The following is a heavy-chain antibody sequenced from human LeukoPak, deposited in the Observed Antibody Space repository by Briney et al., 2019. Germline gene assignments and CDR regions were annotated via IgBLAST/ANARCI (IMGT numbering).Heavy chain of an antibody. J-gene: IGHJ6*04. CDR3: ARDGRITIFGVVINALDV. CDR1: GGSISSGSYY. D-gene: IGHD3-3*01. CDR2: IYTSGST. V-gene: IGHV4-61*02. Sequence: SETLSLACTVSGGSISSGSYYWSWIRQPAGKGLEWIGRIYTSGSTNYNPSLKSRVTISVDTSKNQFPLKLSSVTAADTAVYYCARDGRITIFGVVINALDVWGKGTTVTVSS.